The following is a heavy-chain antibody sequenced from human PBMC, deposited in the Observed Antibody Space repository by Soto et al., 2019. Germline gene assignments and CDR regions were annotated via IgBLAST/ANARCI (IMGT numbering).Heavy chain of an antibody. J-gene: IGHJ4*02. D-gene: IGHD3-10*01. Sequence: GGSLRLSCAASGFTFSTYWMTWVRQAPGKGLEWVANIIKDGSEKFYVDSVKGRFTISRDNAKNSLYLDMNSLRVEDTAVYYCARDWGGLGYWGQGTLVTVSS. CDR1: GFTFSTYW. CDR3: ARDWGGLGY. V-gene: IGHV3-7*03. CDR2: IIKDGSEK.